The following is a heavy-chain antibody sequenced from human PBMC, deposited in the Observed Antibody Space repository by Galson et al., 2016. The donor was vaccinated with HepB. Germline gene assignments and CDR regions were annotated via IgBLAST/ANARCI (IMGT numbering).Heavy chain of an antibody. D-gene: IGHD4-17*01. J-gene: IGHJ4*02. CDR1: GFTFSDYY. CDR3: ARMRSDYHD. V-gene: IGHV3-11*03. Sequence: SLRLSCAASGFTFSDYYTTWIRQAPGKGLELVSYISSSSSDTNYADSVKGRFTISRDKAKNSLYLQMNSLRAEDTAVYYCARMRSDYHDWGQGTLVTVSS. CDR2: ISSSSSDT.